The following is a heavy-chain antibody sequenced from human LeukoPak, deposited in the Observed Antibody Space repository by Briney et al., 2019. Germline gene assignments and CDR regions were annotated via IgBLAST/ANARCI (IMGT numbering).Heavy chain of an antibody. CDR3: ARDVATYVPTFFDY. D-gene: IGHD1-26*01. CDR2: QSFNGDIR. Sequence: QSGGSLRLSCAASGFNFNAYEIHWVRQTPGRGLEWVAVQSFNGDIRIYADSVKGRFTISRDNSKNTLYLQMSSLRTEDTAVYYCARDVATYVPTFFDYWGQGTLVTVSS. CDR1: GFNFNAYE. J-gene: IGHJ4*02. V-gene: IGHV3-30-3*01.